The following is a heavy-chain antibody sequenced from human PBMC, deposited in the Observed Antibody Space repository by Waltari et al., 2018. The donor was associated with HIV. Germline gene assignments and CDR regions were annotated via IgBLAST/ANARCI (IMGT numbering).Heavy chain of an antibody. CDR2: INQAGTER. V-gene: IGHV3-7*01. J-gene: IGHJ4*02. D-gene: IGHD3-10*01. Sequence: EVRLVESGGGWVQPGGSLTLTCETSGFTFSFYWLSWVRQAPGKGVEWVANINQAGTERQYVDSVRGRFTISRDNGKRSSFLQMNSLTVEDTAVYYCATAHGSGDYDNDFDYWGQGTLV. CDR1: GFTFSFYW. CDR3: ATAHGSGDYDNDFDY.